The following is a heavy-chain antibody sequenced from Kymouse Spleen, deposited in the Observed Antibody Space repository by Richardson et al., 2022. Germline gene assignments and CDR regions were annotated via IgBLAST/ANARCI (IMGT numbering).Heavy chain of an antibody. CDR2: ISSSSSTI. Sequence: EVQLVESGGGLVQPGGSLRLSCAASGFTFSSYSMNWVRQAPGKGLEWVSYISSSSSTIYYADSVKGRFTISRDNAKNSLYLQMNSLRDEDTAVYYCAREGYYGSGSYYNPNWFDPWGQGTLVTVSS. CDR3: AREGYYGSGSYYNPNWFDP. V-gene: IGHV3-48*02. CDR1: GFTFSSYS. J-gene: IGHJ5*02. D-gene: IGHD3-10*01.